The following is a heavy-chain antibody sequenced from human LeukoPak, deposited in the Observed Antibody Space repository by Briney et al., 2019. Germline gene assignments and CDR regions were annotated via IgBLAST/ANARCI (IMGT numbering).Heavy chain of an antibody. CDR1: GGSISSSSYY. CDR3: ARVGYDILTGYYTDY. J-gene: IGHJ4*02. D-gene: IGHD3-9*01. V-gene: IGHV4-39*07. CDR2: IYYSGST. Sequence: SETLSLTCTVSGGSISSSSYYWGWIRQPPGKGLEWIGSIYYSGSTYYNPSLKSRVTISVDTSKNQFSLKLSSVTAADTAVYYCARVGYDILTGYYTDYWGQGTLVTVSS.